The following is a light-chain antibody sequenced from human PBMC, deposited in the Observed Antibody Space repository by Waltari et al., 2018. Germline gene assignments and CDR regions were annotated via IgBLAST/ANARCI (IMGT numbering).Light chain of an antibody. J-gene: IGKJ3*01. CDR3: QQYCVTPFT. CDR2: WAS. Sequence: DIVMTQSPDSLAVSLGEGATINCKSSQSIMYSSNNQNFLAWYQKKPGHPPKLLIYWASTRQSGVPDRFTGSWSGTDFTLTISSLQAEDVAVYYCQQYCVTPFTFGPGTRVEIK. CDR1: QSIMYSSNNQNF. V-gene: IGKV4-1*01.